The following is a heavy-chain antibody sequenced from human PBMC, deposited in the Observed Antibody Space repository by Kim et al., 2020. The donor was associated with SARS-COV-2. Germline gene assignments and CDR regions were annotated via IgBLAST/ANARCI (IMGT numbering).Heavy chain of an antibody. V-gene: IGHV3-48*03. D-gene: IGHD3-3*01. CDR1: GFTFSSYE. CDR2: ISSSGSTI. CDR3: AREKSWTYYDFWSGYVGFDY. J-gene: IGHJ4*02. Sequence: GGSLRLSCAASGFTFSSYEMNWVRQAPGKGLEWVSYISSSGSTIYYTDSVKGRFTISRDNAKNSLYLQMNSLRAEDTAVYYCAREKSWTYYDFWSGYVGFDYWGQGTLVTVSS.